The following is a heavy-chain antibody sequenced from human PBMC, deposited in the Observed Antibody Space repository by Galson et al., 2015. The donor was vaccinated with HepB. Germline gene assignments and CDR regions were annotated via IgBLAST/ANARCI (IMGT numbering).Heavy chain of an antibody. V-gene: IGHV3-30*04. CDR3: ARGNGDYILHNWFDP. J-gene: IGHJ5*02. CDR2: ISYDGTNK. CDR1: GFTFSSYT. Sequence: SLRLSCAASGFTFSSYTLHWVRRAPGKGLEWVAVISYDGTNKYYGDFVKGRFTISRDNSKNTLYLQMNSLREEDTAVYYCARGNGDYILHNWFDPWGQGTLVTVSS. D-gene: IGHD4-17*01.